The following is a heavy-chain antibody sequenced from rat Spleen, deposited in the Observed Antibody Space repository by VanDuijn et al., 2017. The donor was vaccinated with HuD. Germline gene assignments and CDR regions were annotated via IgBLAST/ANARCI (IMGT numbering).Heavy chain of an antibody. CDR3: ARHPGILRCPCVMDA. CDR2: ISYGDSSGHSGT. CDR1: GFTYSDYY. V-gene: IGHV5-7*01. Sequence: EVQLVESGGGLVQPGRSLKLSCAASGFTYSDYYMAWVRQAPTTGLEWVATISYGDSSGHSGTYYRDSVKGRFTISRDNAKSTLGLQMDSLRSEDTTNYYGARHPGILRCPCVMDAWGQGASVTVSS. J-gene: IGHJ4*01. D-gene: IGHD1-6*01.